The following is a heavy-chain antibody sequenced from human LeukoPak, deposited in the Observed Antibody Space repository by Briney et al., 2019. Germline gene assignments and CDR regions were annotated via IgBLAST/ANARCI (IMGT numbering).Heavy chain of an antibody. CDR1: GFTFSSYA. Sequence: SGGSLRLSCAASGFTFSSYAMSWVRQAPGKGLEWVSAISGSGGSTYYADSVKGRFTISRDNSKNTLYLQMNSLRAEDTAVYYCARDHAGYYYMDVWGKGTTVTVSS. CDR2: ISGSGGST. V-gene: IGHV3-23*01. J-gene: IGHJ6*03. CDR3: ARDHAGYYYMDV.